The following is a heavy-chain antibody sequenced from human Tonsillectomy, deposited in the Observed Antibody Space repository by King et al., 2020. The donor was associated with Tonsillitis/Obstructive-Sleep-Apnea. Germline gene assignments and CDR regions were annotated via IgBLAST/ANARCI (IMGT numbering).Heavy chain of an antibody. D-gene: IGHD2-2*02. V-gene: IGHV3-30*04. Sequence: VQLVESGGGVVQPGRSLSLSCAASGFTFSTYAMHWVRQAPGKGLEWVAVISYDGSNKYYADSVKGRFTISRDNSKNTLYLQMNSLRTEDTAVYYCARDRDCSSTSCYNAFDIWGQGTMVTVSS. CDR2: ISYDGSNK. CDR3: ARDRDCSSTSCYNAFDI. CDR1: GFTFSTYA. J-gene: IGHJ3*02.